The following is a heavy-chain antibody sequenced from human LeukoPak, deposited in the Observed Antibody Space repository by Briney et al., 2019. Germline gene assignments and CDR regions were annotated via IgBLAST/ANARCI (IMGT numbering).Heavy chain of an antibody. D-gene: IGHD4-17*01. J-gene: IGHJ3*02. Sequence: PGGSLRLSCAASGFTFTDYYMSWVRQAPGKGLEWISYISNSGDIKYYADSVKGRFTSSRDNAKNSLYLQMNSLRAEDTAVYYCARDFSHYGDYGSMGAFDIWGQGTMVTVSS. CDR1: GFTFTDYY. CDR3: ARDFSHYGDYGSMGAFDI. CDR2: ISNSGDIK. V-gene: IGHV3-11*04.